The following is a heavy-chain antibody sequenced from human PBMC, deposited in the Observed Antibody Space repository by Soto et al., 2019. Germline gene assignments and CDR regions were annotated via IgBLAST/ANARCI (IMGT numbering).Heavy chain of an antibody. J-gene: IGHJ4*02. D-gene: IGHD1-20*01. Sequence: GASVKVSCKASGGTFSSYAISWVRQAPGQGLEWMGGIIPIFGTANYAQKFQGRVTITADESTSTAYMELNSLRSEDTAMYYCARGNWNGYWEDYWGQGTLVTVSS. CDR2: IIPIFGTA. CDR1: GGTFSSYA. V-gene: IGHV1-69*13. CDR3: ARGNWNGYWEDY.